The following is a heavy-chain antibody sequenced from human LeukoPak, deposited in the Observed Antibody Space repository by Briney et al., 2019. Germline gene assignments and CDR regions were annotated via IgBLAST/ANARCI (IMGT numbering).Heavy chain of an antibody. J-gene: IGHJ4*02. Sequence: GGSLRLSCAASGFTFSSYSMNWVRQAPGKGLEWVSSISSSSSYIYYADSVKGRFTISRDNAKNSLYLQMNSLRAEDTAVYYCAKDEGHCSSTSCPYYFDYWGQGTLVTVSS. CDR2: ISSSSSYI. V-gene: IGHV3-21*04. D-gene: IGHD2-2*01. CDR1: GFTFSSYS. CDR3: AKDEGHCSSTSCPYYFDY.